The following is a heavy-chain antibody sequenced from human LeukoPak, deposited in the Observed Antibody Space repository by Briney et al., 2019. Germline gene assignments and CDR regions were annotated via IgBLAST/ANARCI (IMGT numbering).Heavy chain of an antibody. CDR3: ARSPSSWDYFDY. J-gene: IGHJ4*02. V-gene: IGHV1-2*02. CDR1: GYTFTSYD. Sequence: ASVKVSCKASGYTFTSYDINWVRQAPGQGLEWMGWINPNSGGTNYAQKFQGRVTMTRDTSISTAYMELSRLRSDDTAVYYCARSPSSWDYFDYWGQGTLVTVSS. D-gene: IGHD6-13*01. CDR2: INPNSGGT.